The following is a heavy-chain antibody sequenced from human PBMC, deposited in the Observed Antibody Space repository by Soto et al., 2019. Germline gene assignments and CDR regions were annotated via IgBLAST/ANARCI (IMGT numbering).Heavy chain of an antibody. V-gene: IGHV3-23*01. CDR1: GFTFSSYA. J-gene: IGHJ3*02. Sequence: PGGSLRLSCAASGFTFSSYAMSWVRQAPGKGLEWVSAISGSGGSTYYADSVKGRFSISRDNSKNRLYLQMNSLRAEDTAVYYCAKAYDSSGYYEAGDAFDIWGQGTMVTV. CDR2: ISGSGGST. CDR3: AKAYDSSGYYEAGDAFDI. D-gene: IGHD3-22*01.